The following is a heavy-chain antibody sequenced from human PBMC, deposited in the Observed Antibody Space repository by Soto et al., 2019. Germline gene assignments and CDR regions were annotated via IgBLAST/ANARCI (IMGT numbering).Heavy chain of an antibody. CDR1: GYTFTSYD. J-gene: IGHJ3*02. Sequence: RASVKVSCKASGYTFTSYDINWVRQATGQGLEWMGWMNPNSGNTGYAQKFQGRVTMTRNTSISTAYMELSSLRSEDTAVYYCARLSHYDFWSGYPDAFDIWGQGTMVTVS. D-gene: IGHD3-3*01. V-gene: IGHV1-8*01. CDR2: MNPNSGNT. CDR3: ARLSHYDFWSGYPDAFDI.